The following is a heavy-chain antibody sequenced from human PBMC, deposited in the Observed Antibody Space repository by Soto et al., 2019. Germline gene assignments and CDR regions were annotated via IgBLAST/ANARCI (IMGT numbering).Heavy chain of an antibody. Sequence: SETLSLTCTVSGGSISSYYWSWIRQPPGKGLEWIGYIYYSGSTNYNPSLKSRVTISVDTSKNQFPLKLSSVTAADTAVYYCARETDYALDYWGQGTLVTVSS. V-gene: IGHV4-59*01. CDR3: ARETDYALDY. CDR1: GGSISSYY. CDR2: IYYSGST. D-gene: IGHD4-17*01. J-gene: IGHJ4*02.